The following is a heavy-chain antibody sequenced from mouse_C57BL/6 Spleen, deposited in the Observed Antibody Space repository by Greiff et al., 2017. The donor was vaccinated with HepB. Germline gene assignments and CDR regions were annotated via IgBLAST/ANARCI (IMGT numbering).Heavy chain of an antibody. J-gene: IGHJ2*01. CDR2: IDPSDSYT. D-gene: IGHD3-2*02. CDR1: GYTFTSYW. Sequence: VQLQQPGAELVKPGASVKLSCKASGYTFTSYWMQWVKQRPGQGLEWIGEIDPSDSYTNYNQKFKGKATLTVDTSSSTAYMQLSSLTSEDSAVYYCAANGGAQALDYWGQGTTLTVSS. V-gene: IGHV1-50*01. CDR3: AANGGAQALDY.